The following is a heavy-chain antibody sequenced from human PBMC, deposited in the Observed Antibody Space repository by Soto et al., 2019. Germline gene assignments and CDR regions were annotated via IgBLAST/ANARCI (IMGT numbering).Heavy chain of an antibody. CDR3: RRSSIYSTDV. Sequence: QLQLPVSGPGLVKPSETLSLTCTISGDSIRSSSYWGWIRQPPGEGLEWIGSIYSTGNPYYNPFLNSQVTISVVTSKNQFSLNVISVTAASPAVYYCRRSSIYSTDVWGQGTTVTVSS. J-gene: IGHJ6*02. CDR2: IYSTGNP. CDR1: GDSIRSSSY. V-gene: IGHV4-39*01. D-gene: IGHD3-3*02.